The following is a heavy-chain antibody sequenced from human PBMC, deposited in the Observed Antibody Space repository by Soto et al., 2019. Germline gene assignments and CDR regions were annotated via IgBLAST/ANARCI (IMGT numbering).Heavy chain of an antibody. V-gene: IGHV3-21*01. J-gene: IGHJ6*02. D-gene: IGHD2-2*02. CDR1: GFTFSSYS. CDR3: ARDSDIVVVPAAIDYYYGMDV. CDR2: ISSSSSYI. Sequence: GGSLRLSCAASGFTFSSYSMNWVRQAPGKGLEWVSSISSSSSYIYYADSVKGRFTISRDNAKNSLYLQMNSLRAEDTAVYYCARDSDIVVVPAAIDYYYGMDVWGQGTTVTVSS.